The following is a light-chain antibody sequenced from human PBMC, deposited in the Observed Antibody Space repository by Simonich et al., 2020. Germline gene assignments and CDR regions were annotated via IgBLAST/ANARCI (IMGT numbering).Light chain of an antibody. CDR2: GAS. CDR1: QSVNRN. J-gene: IGKJ1*01. Sequence: EIVMTQSPATLSVSPGERATLSCRATQSVNRNFAWYQQKPVQAPRLLIYGASTRATGIPARFSGSGSGTEFTLTISSLQSEDFAVYYCQQYNNWPRWTFGQGTKVEIK. CDR3: QQYNNWPRWT. V-gene: IGKV3-15*01.